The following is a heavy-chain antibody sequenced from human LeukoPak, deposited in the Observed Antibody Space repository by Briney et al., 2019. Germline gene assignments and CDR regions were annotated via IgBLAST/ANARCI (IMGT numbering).Heavy chain of an antibody. D-gene: IGHD2-2*01. Sequence: PSETLSLTCAVYIDSFTNYYWNWIRQTPGKGLEWIGEVNDSGGTNINPSLRSRVILSVDTSKNQFSLKLNFVTAADTAVYYCARVSYQEGVDYWGQGTLVTVSS. CDR3: ARVSYQEGVDY. J-gene: IGHJ4*02. V-gene: IGHV4-34*01. CDR1: IDSFTNYY. CDR2: VNDSGGT.